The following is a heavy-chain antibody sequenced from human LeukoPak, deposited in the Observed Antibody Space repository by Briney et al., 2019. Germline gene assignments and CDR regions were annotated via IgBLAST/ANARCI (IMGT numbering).Heavy chain of an antibody. D-gene: IGHD2-8*01. J-gene: IGHJ4*02. CDR1: GGSINNYY. CDR3: ARSDCTNGVCYEDY. CDR2: IYYRGST. Sequence: PSETLSLTCTVSGGSINNYYWSWIRQPPGKGLEWIGYIYYRGSTNYNPSLKSRVTFSVDTSKNQFSLKLNSVTAADTAVYYCARSDCTNGVCYEDYWGQGTLVTVSS. V-gene: IGHV4-59*01.